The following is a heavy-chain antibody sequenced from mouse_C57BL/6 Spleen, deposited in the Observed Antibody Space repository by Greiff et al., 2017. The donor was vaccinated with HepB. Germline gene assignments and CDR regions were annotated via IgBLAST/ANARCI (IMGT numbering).Heavy chain of an antibody. CDR2: IHPNSGST. V-gene: IGHV1-64*01. CDR3: ARRMKNYFDY. Sequence: QVQLQQSGAELVKPGASVKLSCKASGYTFTSYWMHWVKQRPGQGLEWIGMIHPNSGSTNYNEKFKSKATLTVDKSSSTAYMQLSSLTSEDSEVYYCARRMKNYFDYWGQGTTLTVSS. CDR1: GYTFTSYW. J-gene: IGHJ2*01.